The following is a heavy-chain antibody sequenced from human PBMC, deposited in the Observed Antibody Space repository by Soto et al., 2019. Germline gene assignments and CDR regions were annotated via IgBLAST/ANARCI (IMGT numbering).Heavy chain of an antibody. Sequence: GGSLRLSCAASGFTFSSYGMHWVRQAPGKGLEWVAVIWYDGSNKYYADSVKGRFTSSRDNSKNTLYLQMNSLRAEDTAVYYCARGPPVVVAATSNYYYYYMDVWGKGTTVTVSS. CDR2: IWYDGSNK. CDR1: GFTFSSYG. CDR3: ARGPPVVVAATSNYYYYYMDV. J-gene: IGHJ6*03. V-gene: IGHV3-33*01. D-gene: IGHD2-15*01.